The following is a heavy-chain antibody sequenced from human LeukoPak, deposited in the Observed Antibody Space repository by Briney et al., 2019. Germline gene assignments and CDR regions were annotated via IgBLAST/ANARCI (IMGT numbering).Heavy chain of an antibody. CDR3: TAGVFYSGWYYY. J-gene: IGHJ4*02. CDR2: IRSKAYGGTT. V-gene: IGHV3-49*03. CDR1: GFTFGDYA. Sequence: PGGSLRLSCTASGFTFGDYAMSWFRQAPGKGLEWVGFIRSKAYGGTTEYAASVKGRFTISRDDSKSIAYLQMNSLKTEDTAVYYCTAGVFYSGWYYYWSQGTLVTVSS. D-gene: IGHD6-19*01.